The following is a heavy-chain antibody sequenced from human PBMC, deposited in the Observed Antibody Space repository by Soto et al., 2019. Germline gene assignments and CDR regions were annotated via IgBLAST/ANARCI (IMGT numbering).Heavy chain of an antibody. CDR1: GFTFSSYA. CDR2: IRSSGDNT. Sequence: EVQLLESGGGLVQPGGSLRLSCAASGFTFSSYAMSWVRQAPGKGLEWVSAIRSSGDNTYYADSVKGRFTISRDNSKSTLYLQMNSLRAEDTAVSYCAKLPVAGSSTFDYWGQGVLVTVSS. V-gene: IGHV3-23*01. D-gene: IGHD6-19*01. CDR3: AKLPVAGSSTFDY. J-gene: IGHJ4*02.